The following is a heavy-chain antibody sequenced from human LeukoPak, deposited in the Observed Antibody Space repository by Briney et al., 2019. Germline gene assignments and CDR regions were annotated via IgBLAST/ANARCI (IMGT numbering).Heavy chain of an antibody. Sequence: GGSLRLSCAASGFTFSSYWMSWVRQAPGKGLEWVANIKQDGSEKYYVDSVKGRFTISRDNAKNSLYLQMNSLRAEDTAVYYCARATLGYCSSTSCFDFDNWGQGTLVTVSS. V-gene: IGHV3-7*01. J-gene: IGHJ4*02. D-gene: IGHD2-2*01. CDR2: IKQDGSEK. CDR1: GFTFSSYW. CDR3: ARATLGYCSSTSCFDFDN.